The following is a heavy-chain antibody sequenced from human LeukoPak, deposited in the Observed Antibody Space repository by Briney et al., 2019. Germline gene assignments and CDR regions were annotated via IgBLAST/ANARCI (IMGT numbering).Heavy chain of an antibody. CDR1: GFLFSNSW. CDR3: GGGDSSGSPDY. CDR2: INQDGSAK. J-gene: IGHJ4*02. V-gene: IGHV3-7*04. Sequence: PGGSLGLSCADSGFLFSNSWMAWVRQAPGRGLEWLANINQDGSAKTCVDSVKGRFTISRDNAKNTLYLEMNSLRAEDTAVYYCGGGDSSGSPDYWGQGTLVTVSS. D-gene: IGHD3-22*01.